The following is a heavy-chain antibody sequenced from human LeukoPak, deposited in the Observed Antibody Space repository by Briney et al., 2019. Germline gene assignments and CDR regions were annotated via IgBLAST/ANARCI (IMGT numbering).Heavy chain of an antibody. CDR2: IIPIFGTA. J-gene: IGHJ3*02. V-gene: IGHV1-69*01. CDR1: GGTFGSYA. CDR3: ARDGYYYDSSGYSHDAFDT. Sequence: SVKVSCKASGGTFGSYAISWVRQAPGQGLGWMGGIIPIFGTANYAQKFQGRVTITADESTSTAYMELSSLRSEDTAVYYCARDGYYYDSSGYSHDAFDTWGQGTMVTVSS. D-gene: IGHD3-22*01.